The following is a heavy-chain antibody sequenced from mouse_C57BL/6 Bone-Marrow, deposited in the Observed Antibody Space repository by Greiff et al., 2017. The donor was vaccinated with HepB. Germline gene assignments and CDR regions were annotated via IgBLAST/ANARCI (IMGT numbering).Heavy chain of an antibody. J-gene: IGHJ4*01. CDR1: GYTFTSYW. D-gene: IGHD2-4*01. CDR2: IHPNSGST. Sequence: QVQLQQPGAELVKPGASVKLSCKASGYTFTSYWMHWVKQRPGQGLEWIGMIHPNSGSTNYNEKFKSKATLTVDKSSSTAYMQLSSLTSEDSAVYYCARGDYDGHYYAMDYWGQGTSVTVSS. V-gene: IGHV1-64*01. CDR3: ARGDYDGHYYAMDY.